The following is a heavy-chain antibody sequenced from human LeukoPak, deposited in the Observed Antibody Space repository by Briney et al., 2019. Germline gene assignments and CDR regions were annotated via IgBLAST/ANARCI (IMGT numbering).Heavy chain of an antibody. D-gene: IGHD1-26*01. CDR2: ISYDGSNK. J-gene: IGHJ6*02. Sequence: GGSLRLSCAASGFPFSGYTMYWVRQAPGKGLEWVTIISYDGSNKYYADSVKGRFTISRDNSKNTLFLQMSSLRAEDTAVYYCARCQWERLHGYYGLDVWGQGTTVTVSS. V-gene: IGHV3-30-3*01. CDR1: GFPFSGYT. CDR3: ARCQWERLHGYYGLDV.